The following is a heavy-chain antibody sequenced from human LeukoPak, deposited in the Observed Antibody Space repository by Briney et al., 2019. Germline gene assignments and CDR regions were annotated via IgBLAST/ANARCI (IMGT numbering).Heavy chain of an antibody. V-gene: IGHV6-1*01. J-gene: IGHJ4*02. D-gene: IGHD2-15*01. CDR1: GDSVSSNSAT. CDR2: TYHRSRWYN. CDR3: ASTQSYFQY. Sequence: SQTLSPTCAISGDSVSSNSATWNWIRASPSRGLEWLGRTYHRSRWYNDYAVSVKSRIIINPDTSKNQFSLQLNSVTPEDTAVYYCASTQSYFQYWGQGILVTVSS.